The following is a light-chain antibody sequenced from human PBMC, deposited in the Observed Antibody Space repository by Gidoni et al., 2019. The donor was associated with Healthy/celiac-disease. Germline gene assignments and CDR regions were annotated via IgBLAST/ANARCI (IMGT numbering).Light chain of an antibody. CDR3: QQYGSSLRT. CDR2: GAS. J-gene: IGKJ1*01. CDR1: QSVSSTY. V-gene: IGKV3-20*01. Sequence: EIVLTQSPGTLSLSPGERATLSCRASQSVSSTYLAWYQQKPGQAPRLLIYGASNRATGIPDRFSGSGSGTDFTLTISRLEPEDFAVYYCQQYGSSLRTFXQXTKVEIK.